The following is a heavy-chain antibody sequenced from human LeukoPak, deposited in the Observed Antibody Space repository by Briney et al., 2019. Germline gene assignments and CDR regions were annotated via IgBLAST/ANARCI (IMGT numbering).Heavy chain of an antibody. V-gene: IGHV1-69*06. CDR2: IIPIFGTA. CDR1: GGTFISYA. J-gene: IGHJ4*02. D-gene: IGHD6-19*01. CDR3: AIDSSGWYMGFAY. Sequence: SVKVSCKASGGTFISYAISWVRQAPGQGLEWMGGIIPIFGTANYAQKFQGRVTITADKSTSTAYMELSSLRSEDTAVYYCAIDSSGWYMGFAYWGQGTLVTVSS.